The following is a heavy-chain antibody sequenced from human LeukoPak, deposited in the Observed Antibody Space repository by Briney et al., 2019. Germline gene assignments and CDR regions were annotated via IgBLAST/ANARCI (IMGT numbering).Heavy chain of an antibody. D-gene: IGHD3-22*01. V-gene: IGHV1-18*01. CDR2: ISAYNGNT. CDR1: GYTFTSYG. J-gene: IGHJ4*02. CDR3: ARAELGLGPVNYYDSSGYYL. Sequence: ASVKVSCKASGYTFTSYGISWVRQAPGQGLERMGWISAYNGNTNYAQKLQGRVTMTTDTSTSTAYMELRSLRSDDTAEYYCARAELGLGPVNYYDSSGYYLWGQGTLVTVSS.